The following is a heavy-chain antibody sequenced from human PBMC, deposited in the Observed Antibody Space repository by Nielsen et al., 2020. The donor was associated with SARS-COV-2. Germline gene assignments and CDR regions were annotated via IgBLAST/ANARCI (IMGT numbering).Heavy chain of an antibody. J-gene: IGHJ6*02. V-gene: IGHV3-23*01. Sequence: GESLKISCAASGFTFSSYAMSWVRQAPGKGLEWVSAISGSGGSTYYADSVKGRFTISRDNSKNTLYLQMNSLRAEDTALYYCATLGGIAVADYYYGMDVWGQGTTVTVSS. CDR3: ATLGGIAVADYYYGMDV. D-gene: IGHD6-19*01. CDR1: GFTFSSYA. CDR2: ISGSGGST.